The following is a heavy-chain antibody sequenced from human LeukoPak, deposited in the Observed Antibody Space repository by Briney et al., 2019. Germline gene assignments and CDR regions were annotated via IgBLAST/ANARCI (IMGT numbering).Heavy chain of an antibody. J-gene: IGHJ3*02. D-gene: IGHD1-1*01. Sequence: GASVKVSCKASGYTFTGYYIHWVRQAPGQGLEWMGWINPNSGVTHYPQKFQGRVTLTRDTSIRTAYMEVSSLRSDDTAVYYCARGGNGDNDAFDIWGQGTMVTVSS. CDR2: INPNSGVT. V-gene: IGHV1-2*02. CDR3: ARGGNGDNDAFDI. CDR1: GYTFTGYY.